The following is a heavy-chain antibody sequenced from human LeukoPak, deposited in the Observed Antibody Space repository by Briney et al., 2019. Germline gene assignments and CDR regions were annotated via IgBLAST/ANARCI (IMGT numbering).Heavy chain of an antibody. D-gene: IGHD3-10*01. CDR1: GGSFSGYY. Sequence: SETLSLTCAVYGGSFSGYYWSWIRQPPGKWLEWIGEINHSGSTNYNPSLKSRVTISVDTSKNQFSLKLSSVTAADTAVYYCARNRYYYGSGSYGVPNWFDPWGQGTLVTVSS. J-gene: IGHJ5*02. CDR3: ARNRYYYGSGSYGVPNWFDP. CDR2: INHSGST. V-gene: IGHV4-34*01.